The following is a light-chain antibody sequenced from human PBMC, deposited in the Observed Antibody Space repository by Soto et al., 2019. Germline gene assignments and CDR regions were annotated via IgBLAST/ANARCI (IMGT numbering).Light chain of an antibody. CDR1: SGHSDYA. Sequence: QLVLTKSPSASASLGASVKLTCTLSSGHSDYAIAWHQQQPEKGPRYLMKVTSDGSHTKGDGIPDRFSGSSSGADRYLTISSLRSDDEADYYCQAWGTGGVFGGGTKLTVL. V-gene: IGLV4-69*01. J-gene: IGLJ3*02. CDR2: VTSDGSH. CDR3: QAWGTGGV.